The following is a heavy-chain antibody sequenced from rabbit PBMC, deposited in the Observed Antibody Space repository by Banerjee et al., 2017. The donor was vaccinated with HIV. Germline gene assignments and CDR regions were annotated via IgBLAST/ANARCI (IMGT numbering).Heavy chain of an antibody. CDR3: GRDRDGDAGYGSLAL. CDR2: IYIGSSSTT. J-gene: IGHJ4*01. CDR1: GFTISNNC. V-gene: IGHV1S40*01. Sequence: QSLEESGGDLVKPGASLTLTCTASGFTISNNCMCWVRQAPGKGLEWIACIYIGSSSTTYYASWVNGRFTISRSTSLNTVDLKVTSLTGADTATYFCGRDRDGDAGYGSLALWGPGTLVTVS. D-gene: IGHD6-1*01.